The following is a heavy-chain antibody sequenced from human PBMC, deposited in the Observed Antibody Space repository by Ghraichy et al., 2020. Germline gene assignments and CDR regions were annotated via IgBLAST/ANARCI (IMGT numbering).Heavy chain of an antibody. CDR3: ARDLGEAAAAGIDRWFDP. CDR1: GGSISSGGYY. CDR2: IYYSGST. Sequence: LRLSCTLSGGSISSGGYYWSWIRQHPGKGLEWIGYIYYSGSTYYNPSLKSRVTISVDTSKNQFSLKLSSVTAADTAVYYCARDLGEAAAAGIDRWFDPWGQGTLVTVSS. D-gene: IGHD6-13*01. J-gene: IGHJ5*02. V-gene: IGHV4-31*03.